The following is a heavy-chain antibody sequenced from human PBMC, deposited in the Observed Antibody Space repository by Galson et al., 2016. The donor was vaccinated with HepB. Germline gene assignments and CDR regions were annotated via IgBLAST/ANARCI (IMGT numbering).Heavy chain of an antibody. CDR2: INWNSGYV. J-gene: IGHJ4*02. CDR3: ARDLGKSVGTMAF. CDR1: GFSFQSFA. Sequence: SLRLSCAASGFSFQSFAMHWVRQAPGKGLEWVSGINWNSGYVDYGGSVTGRFTIFRDNAKNSLYLEMNSLTPDDSAFYYCARDLGKSVGTMAFWGQGTLVTVSS. D-gene: IGHD5-24*01. V-gene: IGHV3-9*01.